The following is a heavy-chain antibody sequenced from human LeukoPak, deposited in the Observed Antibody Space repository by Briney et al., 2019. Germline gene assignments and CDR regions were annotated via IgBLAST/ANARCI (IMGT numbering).Heavy chain of an antibody. Sequence: ASVKVSCKASGYTFTSYGISWVRRAPGQGLEWMGRISAYNGNTNYAQKLQGRVTMTTDTSTSTAYMELRSLRSDDTAVYYCAILRGPRYGSGLSTRYYFDYWGQGTLVTVSS. D-gene: IGHD3-10*01. V-gene: IGHV1-18*01. CDR2: ISAYNGNT. J-gene: IGHJ4*02. CDR1: GYTFTSYG. CDR3: AILRGPRYGSGLSTRYYFDY.